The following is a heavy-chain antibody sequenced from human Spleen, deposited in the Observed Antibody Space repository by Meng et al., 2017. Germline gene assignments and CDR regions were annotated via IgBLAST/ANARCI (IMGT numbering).Heavy chain of an antibody. V-gene: IGHV4-34*01. CDR1: GGSFSGYY. CDR3: GGSSGYPIDY. CDR2: INHSGST. Sequence: QVHLQRWGAGLLEPSETLSLTCAVDGGSFSGYYWSWIRQPPGKGLEWIGEINHSGSTNYNPSLKSRVTISVDTSKNQFSLKLSSVTAADTAVYYCGGSSGYPIDYWGQGTLVTVSS. D-gene: IGHD3-22*01. J-gene: IGHJ4*02.